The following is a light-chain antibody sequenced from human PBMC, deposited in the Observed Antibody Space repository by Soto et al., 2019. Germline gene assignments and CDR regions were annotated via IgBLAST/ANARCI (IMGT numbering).Light chain of an antibody. J-gene: IGLJ2*01. CDR3: ISYTSSNTLV. CDR2: EVS. Sequence: QSVLTQPASVSGSPGQSITISCTGTSSDVGGFNFVSWYQQHPGKAPKLMIYEVSYRPSGVSNRFSGSKSGNTASLTISGLQAEDEADYYCISYTSSNTLVFGGGTKLTVL. CDR1: SSDVGGFNF. V-gene: IGLV2-14*01.